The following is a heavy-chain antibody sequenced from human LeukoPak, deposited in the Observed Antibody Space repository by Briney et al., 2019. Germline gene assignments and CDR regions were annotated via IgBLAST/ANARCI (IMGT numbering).Heavy chain of an antibody. CDR2: INPNSGGT. J-gene: IGHJ3*02. CDR3: ARTLYYYDSSGYYYDAFDI. D-gene: IGHD3-22*01. CDR1: GYTFTGYY. Sequence: ASVKVSCKASGYTFTGYYMHWVRQAPGQGLEWMGWINPNSGGTNYAQKFQGRVTMTRDTSISTAYMELSRLRSDDTAAYYCARTLYYYDSSGYYYDAFDIWGQGTMVTVSS. V-gene: IGHV1-2*02.